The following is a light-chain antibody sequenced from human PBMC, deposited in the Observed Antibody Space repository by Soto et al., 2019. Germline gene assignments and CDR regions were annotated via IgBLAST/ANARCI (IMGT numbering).Light chain of an antibody. CDR2: DAS. CDR3: QQGHSNPIT. Sequence: DIQMTQSPSTLSASVGDRVTITCRASQSISSWLAWYQQKPGKAPKLLIYDASSLESGVPSRFSGSGSGTEFTLTISSLQPEDFATYYCQQGHSNPITLGQGTRLEIK. V-gene: IGKV1-5*01. CDR1: QSISSW. J-gene: IGKJ5*01.